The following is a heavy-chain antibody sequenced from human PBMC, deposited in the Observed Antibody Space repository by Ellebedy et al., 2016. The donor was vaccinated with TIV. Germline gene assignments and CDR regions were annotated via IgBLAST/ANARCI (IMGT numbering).Heavy chain of an antibody. CDR1: GGSISSSSYY. V-gene: IGHV4-39*07. CDR2: IYYSGST. D-gene: IGHD3-22*01. Sequence: SETLSLXXTVSGGSISSSSYYWGWIRQPPGKGLEWIGSIYYSGSTYYNPSLKSRVTISVDTSKNQFSLKLSSVTAADTAVYYCARTDITMIVVVMPGAFDIWGQGTMVTVSS. J-gene: IGHJ3*02. CDR3: ARTDITMIVVVMPGAFDI.